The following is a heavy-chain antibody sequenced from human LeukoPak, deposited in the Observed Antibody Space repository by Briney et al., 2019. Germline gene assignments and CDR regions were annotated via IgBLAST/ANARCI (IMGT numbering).Heavy chain of an antibody. J-gene: IGHJ4*02. V-gene: IGHV1-24*01. Sequence: ASVKVSCKVSGYTLTELSMHWVRQAPGKGLEWMGGFDPEDGETIYAQKFQGRVTMTRDMSTSTVYMELSSLRSEDTAVYYCAREEGPYYYDSSGYFDYWGQGTLVTVSS. CDR2: FDPEDGET. CDR1: GYTLTELS. D-gene: IGHD3-22*01. CDR3: AREEGPYYYDSSGYFDY.